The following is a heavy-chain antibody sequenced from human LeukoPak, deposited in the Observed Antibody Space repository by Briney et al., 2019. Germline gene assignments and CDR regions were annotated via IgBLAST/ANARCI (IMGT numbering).Heavy chain of an antibody. J-gene: IGHJ3*02. CDR3: AKGAQEDIVVVVAANHAFDI. Sequence: GGSLRLSCAASGFTFSSYAMSWVRQAPGKGLEWVSAISGSGGSTYYADSVKGRFTISRDNTKNTLYLQMNSRRAEDTAVYYCAKGAQEDIVVVVAANHAFDIWGQGTMVTVSS. V-gene: IGHV3-23*01. D-gene: IGHD2-15*01. CDR2: ISGSGGST. CDR1: GFTFSSYA.